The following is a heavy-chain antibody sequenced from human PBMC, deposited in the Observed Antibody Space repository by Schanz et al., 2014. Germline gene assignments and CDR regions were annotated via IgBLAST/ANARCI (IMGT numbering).Heavy chain of an antibody. CDR1: GFTLSSYW. CDR2: ISSSSSYI. CDR3: ARANYRRKINFDY. V-gene: IGHV3-21*02. J-gene: IGHJ4*02. Sequence: EVKLVESGGGAVRPGGSLRLSCAASGFTLSSYWMHWVRQVPGKGLEWVSSISSSSSYIYYADSVKGRFTVSRDNAKNSLYLQMNSLRAEDTAVYYCARANYRRKINFDYWGRGTLVTVSS. D-gene: IGHD3-10*01.